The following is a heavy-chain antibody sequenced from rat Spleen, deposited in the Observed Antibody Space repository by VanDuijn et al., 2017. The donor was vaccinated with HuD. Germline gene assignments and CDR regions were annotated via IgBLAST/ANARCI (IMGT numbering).Heavy chain of an antibody. J-gene: IGHJ3*01. D-gene: IGHD1-4*01. Sequence: QVQLKESGPGLVQPSQTLSLTCTVSGFSLTSYNVHWVRQPPGKGLEWMGGIWGDGHTDYNSGLKSRLSISRDTSKSQLFLKMNNLQTEDTAMYFCARSGQTTRILAYWGQGTLVTVSS. CDR2: IWGDGHT. CDR3: ARSGQTTRILAY. CDR1: GFSLTSYN. V-gene: IGHV2-30*01.